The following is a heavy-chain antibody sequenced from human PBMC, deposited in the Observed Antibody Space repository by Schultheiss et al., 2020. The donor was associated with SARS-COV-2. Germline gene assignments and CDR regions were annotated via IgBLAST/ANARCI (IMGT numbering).Heavy chain of an antibody. CDR2: INPSGGST. J-gene: IGHJ5*02. V-gene: IGHV1-46*01. CDR3: AREGRYYDFWSGYYVFSWFDP. CDR1: GYTFTSYY. Sequence: ASVKVSCKASGYTFTSYYMHWVRQAPGQGLEWMGIINPSGGSTSYAQKFQGRVTMTRDTSTSTVYMELSSLRSDDTAVYYCAREGRYYDFWSGYYVFSWFDPWGQGTLVTVSS. D-gene: IGHD3-3*01.